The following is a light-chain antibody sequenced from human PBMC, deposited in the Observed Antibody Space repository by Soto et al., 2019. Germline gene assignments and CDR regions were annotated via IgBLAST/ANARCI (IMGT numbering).Light chain of an antibody. CDR3: QQYITYQWT. J-gene: IGKJ1*01. V-gene: IGKV1-5*03. Sequence: DVHLTQSPSTLSAVVGDRDTISSRASQSITRLLAWYQQKPGKAPKLLISTASRLQPGVPSRFSANGSETEFTLSISGLQPDDFATYYCQQYITYQWTFGQGTKVDI. CDR1: QSITRL. CDR2: TAS.